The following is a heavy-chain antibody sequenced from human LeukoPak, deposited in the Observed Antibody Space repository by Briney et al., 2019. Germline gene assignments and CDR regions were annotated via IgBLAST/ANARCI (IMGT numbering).Heavy chain of an antibody. CDR1: GYTFTGYY. D-gene: IGHD6-19*01. Sequence: GASVKVSCKASGYTFTGYYMHWVRQAPGQGLEWMGWINPNGGGTNYAQKFQGRVTMTRDTSISTAYMELSRLRSDDTAVYYCVKDWESKSSGWLTRNWFDPWGQGTLVTVSS. CDR2: INPNGGGT. J-gene: IGHJ5*02. CDR3: VKDWESKSSGWLTRNWFDP. V-gene: IGHV1-2*02.